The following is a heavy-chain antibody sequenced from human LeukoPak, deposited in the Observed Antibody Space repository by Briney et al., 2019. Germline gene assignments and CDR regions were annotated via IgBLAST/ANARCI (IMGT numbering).Heavy chain of an antibody. CDR3: ARDSSSWYAYFDY. Sequence: SETLSLTSTLPGGSISSYYRSWIRQPARKGLEWIGRICNSGSTNYNPALKCRVIMSVDPSNNQFSLKLSSVTAADTAVYYCARDSSSWYAYFDYWGQGTLVTVSS. CDR1: GGSISSYY. V-gene: IGHV4-4*07. CDR2: ICNSGST. J-gene: IGHJ4*02. D-gene: IGHD6-13*01.